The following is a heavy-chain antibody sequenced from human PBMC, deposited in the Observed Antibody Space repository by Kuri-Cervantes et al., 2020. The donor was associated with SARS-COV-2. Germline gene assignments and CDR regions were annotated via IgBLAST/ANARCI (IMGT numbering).Heavy chain of an antibody. CDR2: IFTSGTT. Sequence: CTVSAGSIRNYYWNWVRQPAGKGLEWIGRIFTSGTTNYNPSLMSRVTMSIDTSKNQFSLRLTSVTAADTAVYYCAREGDGNYPEPFDYWGQGTLVTVSS. D-gene: IGHD1-7*01. J-gene: IGHJ4*02. CDR1: AGSIRNYY. V-gene: IGHV4-4*07. CDR3: AREGDGNYPEPFDY.